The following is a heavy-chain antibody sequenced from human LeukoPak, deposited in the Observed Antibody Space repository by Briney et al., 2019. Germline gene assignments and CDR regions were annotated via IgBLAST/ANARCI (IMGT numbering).Heavy chain of an antibody. CDR2: INPNSGGT. D-gene: IGHD6-13*01. CDR1: GYTFTGYY. V-gene: IGHV1-2*02. Sequence: ASVKVSCMASGYTFTGYYMHWVRQAPGQGLEWMGWINPNSGGTNYAQKFQGRVTMTRDTSISTAYMELSRLRSDDTAVYYCARGFPGYSSSWGGRTFDYWGQGTLVTVSS. CDR3: ARGFPGYSSSWGGRTFDY. J-gene: IGHJ4*02.